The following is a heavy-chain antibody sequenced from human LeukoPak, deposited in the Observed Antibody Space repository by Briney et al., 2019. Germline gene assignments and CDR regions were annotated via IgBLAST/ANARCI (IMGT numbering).Heavy chain of an antibody. J-gene: IGHJ4*02. D-gene: IGHD3-16*02. CDR3: ARDYRGFTPGWFDD. CDR2: VYDSGST. V-gene: IGHV4-59*01. Sequence: SETLSLTCTVSGVSISSYYWSWLQQSRGKGLEWIGYVYDSGSTNYNPSLWRRVTISMDTSKNQFSLKLSSVTAADTAVYFCARDYRGFTPGWFDDWGQGTLVTVSS. CDR1: GVSISSYY.